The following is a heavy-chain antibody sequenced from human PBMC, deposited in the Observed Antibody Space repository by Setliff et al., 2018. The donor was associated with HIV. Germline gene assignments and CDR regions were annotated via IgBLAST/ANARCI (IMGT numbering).Heavy chain of an antibody. CDR3: AKHGFERKSPYNWFDS. J-gene: IGHJ5*01. Sequence: PGESLKISCKGFGYSFSDNWIGWVRQMPGKGLEWMGIIYPDDSATRYSPSFQGQVTISADKSINTAYMRWRSLRASDTAMYFCAKHGFERKSPYNWFDSWGQGTLVTV. D-gene: IGHD3-16*01. CDR2: IYPDDSAT. CDR1: GYSFSDNW. V-gene: IGHV5-51*01.